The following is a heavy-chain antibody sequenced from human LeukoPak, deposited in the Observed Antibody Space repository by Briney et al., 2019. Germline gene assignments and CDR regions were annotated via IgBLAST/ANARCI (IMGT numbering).Heavy chain of an antibody. J-gene: IGHJ5*02. V-gene: IGHV1-18*01. CDR3: ARGDVVVSAAVRFDP. CDR2: ISAHNGKT. Sequence: LAASVKVSCKASGYTFTSYGITWVRQAPGQGLEWMGWISAHNGKTNYAQKFQGRVTMTTDTYTRTAYMELRSLRSDDTAVYYCARGDVVVSAAVRFDPWGQGTLVTVSS. D-gene: IGHD2-2*01. CDR1: GYTFTSYG.